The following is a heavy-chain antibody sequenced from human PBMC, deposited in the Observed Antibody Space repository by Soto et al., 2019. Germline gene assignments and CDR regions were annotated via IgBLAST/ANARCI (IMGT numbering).Heavy chain of an antibody. CDR3: ASGRGYCSESSCSYFDYFQH. J-gene: IGHJ1*01. Sequence: QVQLVESGGGVGQPGTSLRLSCAASGLTFNTYAMNWIRLAPGKGLEWVAVISKDGSNKYYADSVKGRFTISRDNSKNTVYLQMNSLRGEDTGVYYCASGRGYCSESSCSYFDYFQHWGQGALVIVSS. CDR1: GLTFNTYA. V-gene: IGHV3-30*03. D-gene: IGHD2-2*01. CDR2: ISKDGSNK.